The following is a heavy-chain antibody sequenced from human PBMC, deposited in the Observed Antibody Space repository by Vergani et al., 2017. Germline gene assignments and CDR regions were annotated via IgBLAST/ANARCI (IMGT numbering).Heavy chain of an antibody. V-gene: IGHV1-46*01. CDR3: ARDPRPIAVAGYYFDY. J-gene: IGHJ4*02. CDR1: GYTFTSYY. D-gene: IGHD6-19*01. CDR2: INPSGGST. Sequence: QVQLVQSGAEVKKPGASVKVSCKASGYTFTSYYMHWVRQAPGQGLEWMGIINPSGGSTSYAQKFQGRVTMTRDTSTSTVYMELSSLSTEDTAVYYCARDPRPIAVAGYYFDYWGQGTLVTVSS.